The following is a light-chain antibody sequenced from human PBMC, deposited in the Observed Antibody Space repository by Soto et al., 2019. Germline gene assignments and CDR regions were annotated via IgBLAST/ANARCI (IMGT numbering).Light chain of an antibody. J-gene: IGLJ1*01. CDR1: KSDIGVYDF. CDR3: QSYDTSLRAYV. CDR2: EVV. Sequence: QSVLTQPPSASGSPGQSVTIACTGTKSDIGVYDFVSWYQHHPGKAPRLIIYEVVQRPSGVPDRFSGSKSGNTASLTVSGLQAEDEGDYYCQSYDTSLRAYVFGTGTKVTVL. V-gene: IGLV2-8*01.